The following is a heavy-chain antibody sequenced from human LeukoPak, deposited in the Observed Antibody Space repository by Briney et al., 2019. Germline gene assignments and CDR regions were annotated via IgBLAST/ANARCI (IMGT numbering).Heavy chain of an antibody. J-gene: IGHJ4*02. CDR2: INTDGSST. CDR1: GFTFSSYW. V-gene: IGHV3-74*01. D-gene: IGHD3-3*01. Sequence: GGSLRLSCAASGFTFSSYWMHWVRQAPGKGLVWVSRINTDGSSTSYADSVKGRFTISRDNAKNTLYLQMNSLRAEDTAVYYCARVEYYDFWSGYYLDYWGQGTLVTVSS. CDR3: ARVEYYDFWSGYYLDY.